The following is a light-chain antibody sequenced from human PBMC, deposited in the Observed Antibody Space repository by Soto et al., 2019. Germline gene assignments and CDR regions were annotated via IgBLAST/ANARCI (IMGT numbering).Light chain of an antibody. CDR1: QSVSSW. V-gene: IGKV1-5*03. CDR2: KAS. CDR3: QQYDNDSWT. J-gene: IGKJ1*01. Sequence: DIQMTQSPSTLSASVGDRVIITCRASQSVSSWLAWYQQKPGTAPNLLIYKASTLKSGVPSRFSGSGSGTEFTLTISSLQPDEFATYFCQQYDNDSWTFGQGTKVEIK.